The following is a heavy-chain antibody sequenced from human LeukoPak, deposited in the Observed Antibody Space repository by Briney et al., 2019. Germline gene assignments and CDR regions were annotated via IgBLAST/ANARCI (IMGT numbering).Heavy chain of an antibody. J-gene: IGHJ4*02. CDR2: IYYSGST. D-gene: IGHD3-10*01. V-gene: IGHV4-59*01. CDR1: GGSISSYY. CDR3: ARVVVRGVRRNFDY. Sequence: SETLSLTCTVSGGSISSYYWSWIRQPPGKGLEWIGYIYYSGSTNYNPSLKSRVTISVDTSKNQFSLKLSSVTAADTAVYYCARVVVRGVRRNFDYWGQGTLVTVSS.